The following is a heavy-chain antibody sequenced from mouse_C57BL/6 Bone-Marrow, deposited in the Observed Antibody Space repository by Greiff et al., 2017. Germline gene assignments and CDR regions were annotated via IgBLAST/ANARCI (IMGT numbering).Heavy chain of an antibody. J-gene: IGHJ3*01. CDR1: GFTFSDYG. Sequence: DVQGVESGGGLVKPGGSLKLSCAASGFTFSDYGMHWVRQAPEKGLEWVAYISSGSSTIYYAVTVKGRFTISRDTAKNTPFLQLTSLRTEDTAMYYCDRGGYDYEGAWFAYWGQGTLVTVSA. V-gene: IGHV5-17*01. D-gene: IGHD2-4*01. CDR2: ISSGSSTI. CDR3: DRGGYDYEGAWFAY.